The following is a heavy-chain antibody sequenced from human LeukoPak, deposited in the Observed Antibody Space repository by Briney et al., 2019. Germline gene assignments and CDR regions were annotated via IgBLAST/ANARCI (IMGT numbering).Heavy chain of an antibody. D-gene: IGHD3-3*01. CDR2: IYTTGTT. V-gene: IGHV4-4*07. Sequence: PSETVSHTCTVSSGSINSYYWGWVRQPPGKGLEWIGRIYTTGTTQYTPSLKRRITRSIDTSTNQFSLNLRSLTAADTAVYFCGRQGYIGAHDFLDFWSQGTIVAVS. CDR1: SGSINSYY. J-gene: IGHJ4*02. CDR3: GRQGYIGAHDFLDF.